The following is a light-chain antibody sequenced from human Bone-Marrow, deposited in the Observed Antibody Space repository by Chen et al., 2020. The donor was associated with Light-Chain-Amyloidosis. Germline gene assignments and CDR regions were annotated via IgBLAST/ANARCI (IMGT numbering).Light chain of an antibody. Sequence: SSVLTPPSSVSVAPGQTATTAFGGNNIGSTSVHWYQQTPGQAPLLVVYDDSDRPSGIPERLSGSNSGNTATLTSSRVEAGDEADYYCHVWDRSSDRPVFGGGTKLTVL. CDR3: HVWDRSSDRPV. V-gene: IGLV3-21*02. J-gene: IGLJ3*02. CDR2: DDS. CDR1: NIGSTS.